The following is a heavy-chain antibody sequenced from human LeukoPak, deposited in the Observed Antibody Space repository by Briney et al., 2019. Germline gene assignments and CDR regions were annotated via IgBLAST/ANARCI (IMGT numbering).Heavy chain of an antibody. V-gene: IGHV4-59*01. CDR2: IYYSGST. CDR1: GGSISSYY. D-gene: IGHD3-22*01. Sequence: SETLSLTCTVSGGSISSYYWSWIRQPPGKGLEWIGYIYYSGSTNYNPSLKSRVTISVDTSKNQFSLKLSSVTAADTAVYYCARAVADLLPFDYWGQGTLVTVSS. CDR3: ARAVADLLPFDY. J-gene: IGHJ4*02.